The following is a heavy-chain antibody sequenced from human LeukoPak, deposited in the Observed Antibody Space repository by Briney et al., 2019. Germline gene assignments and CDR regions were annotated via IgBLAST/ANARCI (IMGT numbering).Heavy chain of an antibody. CDR2: ISAYNGNT. J-gene: IGHJ3*02. CDR3: ARTLPFTMIVSGGAFDI. CDR1: GYTFTSYG. V-gene: IGHV1-18*01. Sequence: ASVKVSCKASGYTFTSYGISWVRQAPGQGLEWMGWISAYNGNTNYAQKLQGRVTMTTDTSTSTAYMELSSLRSEDTAVYYCARTLPFTMIVSGGAFDIWGQGTMVTVSS. D-gene: IGHD3-22*01.